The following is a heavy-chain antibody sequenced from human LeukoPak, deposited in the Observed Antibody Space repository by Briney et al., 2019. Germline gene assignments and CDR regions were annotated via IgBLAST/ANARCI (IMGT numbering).Heavy chain of an antibody. CDR2: INHSGST. V-gene: IGHV4-34*01. CDR1: GGSFSGYY. Sequence: PSETLSLTCAVYGGSFSGYYWSWIRQPPGKGLEWIGEINHSGSTNYNPSLKSRVTISVDTSKNQFSLKLSSVTAADTAVYYCARRRTTVTSFDYWGQGTLVTVSS. CDR3: ARRRTTVTSFDY. J-gene: IGHJ4*02. D-gene: IGHD4-11*01.